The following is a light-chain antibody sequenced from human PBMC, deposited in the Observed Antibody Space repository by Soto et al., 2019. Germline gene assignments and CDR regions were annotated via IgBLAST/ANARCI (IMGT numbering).Light chain of an antibody. CDR2: DAS. CDR1: QSVSRY. V-gene: IGKV3-11*01. J-gene: IGKJ1*01. Sequence: EIVLTQSPATLSLSPGERATLSCRASQSVSRYLAWYQQKPGQAPRLLIYDASNRATGIPARFSGSVSGTDFTLTISSLEPEDFAVYYCQERSNWPRRTFGQGTKVEIK. CDR3: QERSNWPRRT.